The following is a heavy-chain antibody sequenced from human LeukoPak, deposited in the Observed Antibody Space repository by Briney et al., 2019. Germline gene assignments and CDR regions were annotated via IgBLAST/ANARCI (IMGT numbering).Heavy chain of an antibody. V-gene: IGHV4-34*01. J-gene: IGHJ4*02. D-gene: IGHD2-15*01. CDR2: INHSGST. Sequence: SETLSLTCAVYGGSFSGYYWSWIRQPPGKGLEWIGEINHSGSTNYNPSLKSRVTISVDTSKNQFSLKLSSVTAADTAVYYCATLPTKHCSGGGCYPNPGYWGQGTLVTVSS. CDR3: ATLPTKHCSGGGCYPNPGY. CDR1: GGSFSGYY.